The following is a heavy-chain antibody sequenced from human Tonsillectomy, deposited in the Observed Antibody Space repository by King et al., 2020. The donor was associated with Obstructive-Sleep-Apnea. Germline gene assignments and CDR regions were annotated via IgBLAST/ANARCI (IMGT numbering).Heavy chain of an antibody. CDR2: MNPNSGNT. CDR3: ARLRYFDWSTDY. V-gene: IGHV1-8*01. J-gene: IGHJ4*02. Sequence: QLVQSGAEVKKPGASVKVSCKASGYTFTSYDINWVRQATGQGLEWMGWMNPNSGNTGFAQKFQGRVTMTRNTSISTAYMELSSLRSEDTAVYYCARLRYFDWSTDYWGQGTLVTVSS. D-gene: IGHD3-9*01. CDR1: GYTFTSYD.